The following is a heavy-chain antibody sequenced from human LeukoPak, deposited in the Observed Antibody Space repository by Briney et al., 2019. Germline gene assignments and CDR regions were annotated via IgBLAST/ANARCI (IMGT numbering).Heavy chain of an antibody. CDR3: ASLFTVAGTVDY. V-gene: IGHV1-8*02. CDR2: MNPNSGNT. CDR1: GYTFTSYD. Sequence: ASVKVSCKASGYTFTSYDINWVRQATGQGLEWMGWMNPNSGNTGYAQKFQGRVTMTRDTSTSTVYMELNSLRFEDTAVYYCASLFTVAGTVDYWGQGTLVTVSS. J-gene: IGHJ4*02. D-gene: IGHD6-19*01.